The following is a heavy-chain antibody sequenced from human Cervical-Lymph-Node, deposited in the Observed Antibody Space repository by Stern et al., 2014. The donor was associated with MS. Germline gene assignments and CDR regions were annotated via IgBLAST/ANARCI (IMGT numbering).Heavy chain of an antibody. D-gene: IGHD6-13*01. V-gene: IGHV4-59*01. J-gene: IGHJ5*01. CDR1: GVSISSYY. CDR2: IYHSGGA. CDR3: ARDVGMDS. Sequence: DQLVESGPGLVKPSETLSLTCTVSGVSISSYYWSWIRQPPGKGLEWIGYIYHSGGATYNPSLKSRVTMSVDTSRSQFSLKLNSVTAADTAVYYCARDVGMDSWGQGTLVTVSS.